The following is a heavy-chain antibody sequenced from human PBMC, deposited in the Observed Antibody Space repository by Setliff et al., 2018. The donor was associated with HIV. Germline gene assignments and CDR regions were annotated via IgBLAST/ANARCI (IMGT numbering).Heavy chain of an antibody. CDR1: SSISSGGYY. Sequence: PSETLSLTCSVSSSISSGGYYWTWIRQPAGKGLEWIGHVSTSGNTNYNPSLKSRITISLDTSKSHFSLKLTSVTAADTAVYYCARDNPHFGVASSYYYGMDVWGQGTTVTVS. D-gene: IGHD3-3*01. J-gene: IGHJ6*02. CDR2: VSTSGNT. V-gene: IGHV4-61*09. CDR3: ARDNPHFGVASSYYYGMDV.